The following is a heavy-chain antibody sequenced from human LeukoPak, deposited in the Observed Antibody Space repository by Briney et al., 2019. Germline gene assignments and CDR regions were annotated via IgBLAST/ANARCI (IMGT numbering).Heavy chain of an antibody. CDR1: GGSLRNYY. CDR2: IYYSGST. V-gene: IGHV4-59*08. Sequence: SETLSLTCTVSGGSLRNYYWGWTRQPPGKGLEWIGYIYYSGSTNYNPSLKSRVTISVDTSRNQFYLKLSSVTAADTAVYFCARLLPAVAGTSYFPHWGQGTLVTVSS. D-gene: IGHD6-19*01. CDR3: ARLLPAVAGTSYFPH. J-gene: IGHJ1*01.